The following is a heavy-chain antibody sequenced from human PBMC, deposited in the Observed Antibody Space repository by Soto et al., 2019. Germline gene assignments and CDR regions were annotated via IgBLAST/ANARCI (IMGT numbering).Heavy chain of an antibody. J-gene: IGHJ4*02. D-gene: IGHD6-13*01. Sequence: GGSLRLSCAAFGFPFSSYAMSWVRQAPGKGLEWVSAISGSGGSTYYADSVKGRFTISRDNSKNTLYLQMNSLRAEDTAVYYCAKLKGTIAAAGTSPGYWGQGTLVTVSS. CDR1: GFPFSSYA. V-gene: IGHV3-23*01. CDR2: ISGSGGST. CDR3: AKLKGTIAAAGTSPGY.